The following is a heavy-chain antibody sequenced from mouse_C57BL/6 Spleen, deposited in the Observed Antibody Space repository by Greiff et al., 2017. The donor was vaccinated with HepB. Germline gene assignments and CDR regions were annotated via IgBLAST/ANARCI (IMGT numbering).Heavy chain of an antibody. CDR1: GYAFSSSW. Sequence: VKLQQSGPELVKPGASVKISCKASGYAFSSSWMNWVKQRPGKGLEWIGRIYPGDGDTNYNGKFKGKATLTADKSSSTAYMQLSSLTSEDSAVYFCARYNYGSPHWYFDVWGTGTTVTVSS. CDR3: ARYNYGSPHWYFDV. J-gene: IGHJ1*03. D-gene: IGHD1-1*01. CDR2: IYPGDGDT. V-gene: IGHV1-82*01.